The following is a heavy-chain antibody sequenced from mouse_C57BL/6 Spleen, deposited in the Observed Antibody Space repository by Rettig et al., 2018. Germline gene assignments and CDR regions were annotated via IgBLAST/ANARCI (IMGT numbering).Heavy chain of an antibody. J-gene: IGHJ4*01. D-gene: IGHD2-3*01. Sequence: NYNSALMSRLSISKDNSKSQVFLKMNSLQTDDTAMYYRAKHRDGYYHAMDYWGQGTSVTVSS. CDR3: AKHRDGYYHAMDY. V-gene: IGHV2-9*01.